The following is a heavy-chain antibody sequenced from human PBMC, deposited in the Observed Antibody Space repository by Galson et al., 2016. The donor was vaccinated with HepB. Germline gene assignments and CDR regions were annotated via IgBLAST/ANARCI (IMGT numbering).Heavy chain of an antibody. Sequence: SVKVSCKASGYTFTSYDINWVRQATGQGPEWMGWMNPKSGNTGHAQKFRGRVTMSRNISISTAYMELSSLRSDDTAVYYCAKGTTDLGDDWGQGIVVTVSS. J-gene: IGHJ4*02. D-gene: IGHD4-11*01. CDR1: GYTFTSYD. V-gene: IGHV1-8*01. CDR3: AKGTTDLGDD. CDR2: MNPKSGNT.